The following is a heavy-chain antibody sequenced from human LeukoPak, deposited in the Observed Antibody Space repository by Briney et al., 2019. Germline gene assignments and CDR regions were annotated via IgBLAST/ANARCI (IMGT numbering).Heavy chain of an antibody. D-gene: IGHD6-19*01. CDR1: GGSISSGDYY. Sequence: SQTLSLTCTVSGGSISSGDYYWTWIRQHPGKVLEWIGYIYYSGSPYYNPSLKSRVSMSVDTSKSQFSLKLSPVSAADTAVYYCAGVSSASTRFDPWGQGTLVTVSS. J-gene: IGHJ5*02. CDR3: AGVSSASTRFDP. CDR2: IYYSGSP. V-gene: IGHV4-31*03.